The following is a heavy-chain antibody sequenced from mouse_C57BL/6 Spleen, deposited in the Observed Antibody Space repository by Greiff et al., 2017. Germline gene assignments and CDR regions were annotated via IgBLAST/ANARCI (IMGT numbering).Heavy chain of an antibody. Sequence: VQLKESGGDLVKPGGSLKLSCAASGFTFSGYGMSRVRQTPDKRLEWVATISSGGSYTYYPDSVKGRFTISRDNAKNTLYLQMSSLKSEDTAMYYCARRDYDGYFFDDWGQGTTLTVSS. J-gene: IGHJ2*01. V-gene: IGHV5-6*01. CDR3: ARRDYDGYFFDD. D-gene: IGHD2-3*01. CDR1: GFTFSGYG. CDR2: ISSGGSYT.